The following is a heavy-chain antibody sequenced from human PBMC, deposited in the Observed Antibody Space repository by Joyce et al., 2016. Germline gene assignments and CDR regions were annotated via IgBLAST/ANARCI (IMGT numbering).Heavy chain of an antibody. V-gene: IGHV3-21*02. D-gene: IGHD3-22*01. CDR2: ISSDSTYR. CDR3: ARGGIVYDYSMDL. Sequence: EVQLVESGGGLVKPGGSLRISCAAAGFTVSTSSMSWFRRAPGKGLEWVSAISSDSTYRFYADSVKGRFTVSRDNAKNSLYLQMNSLRAEDTAVFFCARGGIVYDYSMDLWGQGTTVTVSS. CDR1: GFTVSTSS. J-gene: IGHJ6*02.